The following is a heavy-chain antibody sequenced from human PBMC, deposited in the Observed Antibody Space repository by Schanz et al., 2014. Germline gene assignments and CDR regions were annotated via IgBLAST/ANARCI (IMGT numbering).Heavy chain of an antibody. CDR2: IYIGGNT. CDR3: AKGRFGELSAFDI. V-gene: IGHV3-53*04. Sequence: EVQLVESGGGLVQPGGSLRLSCAASGFSVGNKYMNWVRQAPGKGLEWVSFIYIGGNTYYADSVKGRFTISRDNSKNTVHLQMNSLRAEDTAVYYCAKGRFGELSAFDIWGQGTMVTVSS. CDR1: GFSVGNKY. J-gene: IGHJ3*02. D-gene: IGHD3-10*01.